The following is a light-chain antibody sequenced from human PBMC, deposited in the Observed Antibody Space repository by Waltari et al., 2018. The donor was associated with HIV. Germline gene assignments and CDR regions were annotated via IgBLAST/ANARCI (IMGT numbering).Light chain of an antibody. Sequence: DIVMTQSPDSLAVSLGERATINCKSSQSILYSSNNKNYLAWYQQKPGQPPKLLIYWTSTRASGVPDRFSGSGSGTDFTLTISSLQAEDVAVYYCQQYYNTPWTFGQGTKVEI. CDR2: WTS. J-gene: IGKJ1*01. V-gene: IGKV4-1*01. CDR1: QSILYSSNNKNY. CDR3: QQYYNTPWT.